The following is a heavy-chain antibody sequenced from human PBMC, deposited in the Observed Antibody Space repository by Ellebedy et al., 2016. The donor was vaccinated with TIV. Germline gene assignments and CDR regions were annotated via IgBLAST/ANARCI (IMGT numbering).Heavy chain of an antibody. CDR3: ARDSGSGSYYKKVNWFDP. D-gene: IGHD3-10*01. J-gene: IGHJ5*02. CDR1: GGTFSSYA. CDR2: INPSGGST. V-gene: IGHV1-46*01. Sequence: AASVKVSCKASGGTFSSYAISWVRQAPGQGLEWMGIINPSGGSTSYVQKFQGRVTMTRDTSTSTVYMELSSLRSEDTAVYYCARDSGSGSYYKKVNWFDPWGQGTLVTVSS.